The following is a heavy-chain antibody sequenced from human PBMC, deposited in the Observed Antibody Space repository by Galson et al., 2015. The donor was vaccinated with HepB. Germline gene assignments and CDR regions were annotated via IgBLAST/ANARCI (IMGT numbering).Heavy chain of an antibody. CDR3: ARHEGYYGSGRDWSAFDI. CDR1: GYSFSTYW. J-gene: IGHJ3*02. D-gene: IGHD3-10*01. Sequence: QSGAEVKKPGESLKISCKGSGYSFSTYWIGWVRQMPGKGLEWMGVIYPPDSDTRYSPSFQGQVTISVDKSISTAYLQWSSLKASDTAMYYCARHEGYYGSGRDWSAFDIWGQGTMVTVSS. V-gene: IGHV5-51*01. CDR2: IYPPDSDT.